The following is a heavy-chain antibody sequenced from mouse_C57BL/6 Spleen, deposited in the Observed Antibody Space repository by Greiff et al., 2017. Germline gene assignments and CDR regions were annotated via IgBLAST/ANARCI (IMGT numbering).Heavy chain of an antibody. CDR2: ISSGSSTL. D-gene: IGHD2-5*01. J-gene: IGHJ2*01. CDR3: AKIYSNYVRGYFDY. Sequence: EVMLVESGGGLVKPGGSLKLSCAASGFTFSVYGLHWVRQAPEKGLEWVAYISSGSSTLYYADTVKGRFTISRDNAKNTLFLQMTSLRSEDTAMYYCAKIYSNYVRGYFDYWGQGTTLTVSS. V-gene: IGHV5-17*01. CDR1: GFTFSVYG.